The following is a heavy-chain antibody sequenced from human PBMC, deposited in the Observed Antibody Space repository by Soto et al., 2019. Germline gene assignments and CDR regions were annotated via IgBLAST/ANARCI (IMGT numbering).Heavy chain of an antibody. D-gene: IGHD2-8*01. CDR1: GGSISSGDYY. CDR3: ASDRCINGVCYKGHAFDI. CDR2: IYYSGST. Sequence: SDTLSLTCTVSGGSISSGDYYWSWIRQPPGKGLEWIGYIYYSGSTYYNPSLKSRVTISVDTSKNQFSLKLSSVTAADTAVYYCASDRCINGVCYKGHAFDIWGQGTMVTVSS. J-gene: IGHJ3*02. V-gene: IGHV4-30-4*02.